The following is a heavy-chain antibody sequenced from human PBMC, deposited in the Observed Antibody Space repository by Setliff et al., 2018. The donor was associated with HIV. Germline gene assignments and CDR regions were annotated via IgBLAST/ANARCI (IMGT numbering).Heavy chain of an antibody. J-gene: IGHJ6*03. CDR3: ARGYPGIAVAGLSYYYYYYMDV. Sequence: SETLSLTCTVSGGSISSHYWSWIRQPPGKGLEWIGYIYYSGSSNYNPSLKSRVTISVDTSKNQFSLKLSSVTAADTAVYYCARGYPGIAVAGLSYYYYYYMDVWGKGTTVTVSS. CDR2: IYYSGSS. D-gene: IGHD6-19*01. CDR1: GGSISSHY. V-gene: IGHV4-59*11.